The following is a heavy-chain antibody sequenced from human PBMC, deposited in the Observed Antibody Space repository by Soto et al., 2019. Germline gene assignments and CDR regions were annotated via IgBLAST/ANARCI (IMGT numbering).Heavy chain of an antibody. D-gene: IGHD3-3*01. CDR1: GFTFSSYA. J-gene: IGHJ6*02. CDR2: ISGSGDGT. V-gene: IGHV3-23*01. Sequence: EVQLLESGGGLVQPGGSLRLSCAASGFTFSSYAMSWVRQAPGKGLKWVSAISGSGDGTYYADSVKGRFTISRDNSKNTLFLQMNSLRAEDTAVYYCAKEAYSDFWSGYSTYYYGMDVWGQGTTVTVSS. CDR3: AKEAYSDFWSGYSTYYYGMDV.